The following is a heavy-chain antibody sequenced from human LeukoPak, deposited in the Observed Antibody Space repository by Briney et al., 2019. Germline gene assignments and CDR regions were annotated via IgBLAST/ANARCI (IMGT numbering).Heavy chain of an antibody. CDR3: AKGDAVRGYRGYFDY. Sequence: GGSLRLSCAASGFTFSSYAMSWVRQAPGKGLEWVSAISGSGGSTYYADSVKGRFTISRDNSKNTLYLQMNSLRAEDTAVYYCAKGDAVRGYRGYFDYWGQGTLVTVSS. J-gene: IGHJ4*02. CDR2: ISGSGGST. V-gene: IGHV3-23*01. CDR1: GFTFSSYA. D-gene: IGHD3-10*01.